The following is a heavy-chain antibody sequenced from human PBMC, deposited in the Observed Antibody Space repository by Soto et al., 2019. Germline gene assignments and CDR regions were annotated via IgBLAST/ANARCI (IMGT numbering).Heavy chain of an antibody. Sequence: ASVKVSCKASGYTFTSYDINWVRQATGQGLEWMGWMNPNSGNTGYAQKFQGRVTMTRSTSISTAYMELSSLRSEDTAVYYCARERYCSGGSCYRANWFDPWGQGTLVTVSS. CDR3: ARERYCSGGSCYRANWFDP. CDR2: MNPNSGNT. V-gene: IGHV1-8*01. J-gene: IGHJ5*02. CDR1: GYTFTSYD. D-gene: IGHD2-15*01.